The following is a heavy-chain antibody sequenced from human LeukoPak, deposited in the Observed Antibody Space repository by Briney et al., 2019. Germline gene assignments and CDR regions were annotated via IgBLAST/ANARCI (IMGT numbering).Heavy chain of an antibody. CDR3: TRGRGSGSYGTGLDP. Sequence: ASVKVSCKASGYTFTSYDINWVRQATGQGPEWMGWMNPNSGNTGYAQKFQGRVTMTGDTSINTAYMELTSLRSEDTAVYYCTRGRGSGSYGTGLDPWGQGSLVTVSS. V-gene: IGHV1-8*01. CDR1: GYTFTSYD. D-gene: IGHD1-26*01. CDR2: MNPNSGNT. J-gene: IGHJ5*02.